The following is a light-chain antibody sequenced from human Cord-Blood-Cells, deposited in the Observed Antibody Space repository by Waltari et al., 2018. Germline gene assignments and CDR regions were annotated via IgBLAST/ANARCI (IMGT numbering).Light chain of an antibody. CDR3: SSYAGSNNLV. Sequence: QSALTPPPSASGSPGQSVTISCPGTSRYVGGYNHVPWYQQHPGKAPKLMIYEVSKRPSGVPDRFSGSKSGNTASLTVSGLQAEDEADYYCSSYAGSNNLVFGGGTKLTVL. J-gene: IGLJ3*02. CDR1: SRYVGGYNH. V-gene: IGLV2-8*01. CDR2: EVS.